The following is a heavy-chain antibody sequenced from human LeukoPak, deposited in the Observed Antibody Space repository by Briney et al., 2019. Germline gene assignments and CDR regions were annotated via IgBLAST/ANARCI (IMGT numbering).Heavy chain of an antibody. CDR2: IKEDGSED. CDR3: ARAYS. V-gene: IGHV3-7*03. J-gene: IGHJ4*02. CDR1: GFTFSNHW. Sequence: GGSLRLSCTASGFTFSNHWMSWVRQAPGKGLEWVANIKEDGSEDYYMDSVKGRFTISRYNAKNSLFLQMNSLEAEDTAVYYCARAYSWGQGTLVTVSS.